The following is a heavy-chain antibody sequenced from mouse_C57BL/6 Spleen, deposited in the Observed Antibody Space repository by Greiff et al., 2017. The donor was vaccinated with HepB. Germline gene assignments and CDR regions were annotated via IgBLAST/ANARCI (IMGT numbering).Heavy chain of an antibody. D-gene: IGHD2-4*01. CDR2: FHPYNDDT. J-gene: IGHJ3*01. V-gene: IGHV1-47*01. CDR3: AVEDYDGSEFAD. Sequence: QVQLQQSGADLVKPGASVKMSCNASGYTFTTYPIEWMKQNHGKSLEWIGNFHPYNDDTKYNETFKGKATLTVEKSSSTVYLELSQLTSDDSADYYCAVEDYDGSEFADWGQGTMVTVSA. CDR1: GYTFTTYP.